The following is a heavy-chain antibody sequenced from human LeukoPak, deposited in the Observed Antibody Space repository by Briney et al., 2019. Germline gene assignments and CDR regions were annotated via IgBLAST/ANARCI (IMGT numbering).Heavy chain of an antibody. D-gene: IGHD3-10*01. Sequence: SVKVSCTASGGTFSSYAISWVRQAPGQGLEWMGGIIPIFGTANYAQKFQGRVTITADESTSTAYMELSSLRSEDTAVYYCASLGAYGSGSSYFDYWGQGTLVTVSS. J-gene: IGHJ4*02. CDR3: ASLGAYGSGSSYFDY. CDR1: GGTFSSYA. V-gene: IGHV1-69*13. CDR2: IIPIFGTA.